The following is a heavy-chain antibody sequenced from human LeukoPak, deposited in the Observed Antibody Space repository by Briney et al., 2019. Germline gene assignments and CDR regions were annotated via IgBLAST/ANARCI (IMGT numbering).Heavy chain of an antibody. J-gene: IGHJ3*02. D-gene: IGHD6-13*01. Sequence: GGSLRLSCAASGFTFSSYWMNWARQAPGKGLEWVASINHNGNVNYYVDSVKGRFTISRDNAQNSLYLQMNSLRVEDTAVYHCARRLAATDASDIWGQGTMVTVSS. V-gene: IGHV3-7*01. CDR1: GFTFSSYW. CDR3: ARRLAATDASDI. CDR2: INHNGNVN.